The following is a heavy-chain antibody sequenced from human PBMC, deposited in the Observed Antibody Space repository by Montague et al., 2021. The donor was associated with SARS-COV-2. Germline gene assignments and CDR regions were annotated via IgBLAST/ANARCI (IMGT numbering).Heavy chain of an antibody. CDR1: GFTFSNYW. D-gene: IGHD1-14*01. J-gene: IGHJ4*02. CDR3: AREVFKEGDY. CDR2: ISSDGRTT. Sequence: FLRLSCAASGFTFSNYWMHWVRQALGEGLVWVSLISSDGRTTSYVDSVKGRFTISRDNARNTLYLQMTSLRADDTAVYYCAREVFKEGDYWGQGTLVTVSS. V-gene: IGHV3-74*01.